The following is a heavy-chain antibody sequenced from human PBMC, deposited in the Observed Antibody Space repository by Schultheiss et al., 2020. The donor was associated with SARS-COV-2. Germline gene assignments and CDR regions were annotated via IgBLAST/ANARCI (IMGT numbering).Heavy chain of an antibody. Sequence: GESLKISCAASGFTFSSYWMSWVRQAPGKGLEWVANIKQDGSEKYYVDSVKGRFTISRDNAKKSLYLQMNSLRADDTAVYYCAKDHLVAGLYFDYWGRGTQVTVSS. CDR1: GFTFSSYW. CDR2: IKQDGSEK. V-gene: IGHV3-7*01. D-gene: IGHD6-19*01. CDR3: AKDHLVAGLYFDY. J-gene: IGHJ4*02.